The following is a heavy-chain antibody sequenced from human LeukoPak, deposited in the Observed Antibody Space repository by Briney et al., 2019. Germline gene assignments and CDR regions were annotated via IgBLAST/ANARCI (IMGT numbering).Heavy chain of an antibody. CDR3: TKGAAAGPKYFQH. V-gene: IGHV3-23*01. Sequence: GGSLRLSCAASGFTFSSYVMRWVRQAPGKGLEWVSTIDGSGVGTYYADSVKGRFTISRDSSKSTLYLHMNSLRAEDTAVYYCTKGAAAGPKYFQHWDQGTLVTVSS. D-gene: IGHD6-13*01. CDR2: IDGSGVGT. J-gene: IGHJ1*01. CDR1: GFTFSSYV.